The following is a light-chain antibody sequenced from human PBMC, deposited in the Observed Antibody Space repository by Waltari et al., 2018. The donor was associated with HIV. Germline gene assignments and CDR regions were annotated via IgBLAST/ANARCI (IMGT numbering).Light chain of an antibody. Sequence: VMTQSPDLFIGSLGVSITIYCKSSPSIFFNSDKKNYLAWYQQKPGQPPKLLVYWASTRESGVPARFSGAGSGTDFTLTISGLQAEDAATYFCQQYYMTPPAFGQGTKVEI. J-gene: IGKJ1*01. CDR3: QQYYMTPPA. V-gene: IGKV4-1*01. CDR1: PSIFFNSDKKNY. CDR2: WAS.